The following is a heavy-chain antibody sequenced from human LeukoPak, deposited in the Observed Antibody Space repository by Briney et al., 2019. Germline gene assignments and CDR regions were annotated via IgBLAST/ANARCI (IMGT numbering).Heavy chain of an antibody. Sequence: SETLSLTCAVSRGSMSGHYWNWVRQAPGKGLEWIGYISFGGSTIYNPSLKSRLTILIDTSKNQFSLKLTSVTSEDTAFYYCARDKGRCVNNCYSDDLDLWGPGALVTVSS. V-gene: IGHV4-59*11. CDR3: ARDKGRCVNNCYSDDLDL. CDR2: ISFGGST. CDR1: RGSMSGHY. J-gene: IGHJ3*01. D-gene: IGHD2-21*01.